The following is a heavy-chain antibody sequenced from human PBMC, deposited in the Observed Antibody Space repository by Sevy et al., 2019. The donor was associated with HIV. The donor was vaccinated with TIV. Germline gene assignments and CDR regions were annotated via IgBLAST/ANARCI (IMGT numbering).Heavy chain of an antibody. Sequence: ASVKVSCKASGYTFTSYAMHWVRQAPGQRLEWMGWINAGNGNTKYSQKFQGRVTITRDTSASTAYMELSSLRSEDTALYYCARSYDSSGYYYYHAFDIWGQGTMVTVSS. CDR1: GYTFTSYA. CDR3: ARSYDSSGYYYYHAFDI. CDR2: INAGNGNT. D-gene: IGHD3-22*01. V-gene: IGHV1-3*01. J-gene: IGHJ3*02.